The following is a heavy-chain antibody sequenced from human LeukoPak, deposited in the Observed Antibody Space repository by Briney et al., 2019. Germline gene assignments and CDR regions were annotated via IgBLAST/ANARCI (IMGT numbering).Heavy chain of an antibody. CDR1: GFTFSSYA. CDR3: AKDTYYDILTGYSTTHGMDV. J-gene: IGHJ6*02. Sequence: GGSLRLSCAASGFTFSSYAMHWVRQAPGKGLEWVAVISYDGSNKYYADSVKGRFTISRDNAKNSLYLQMNSLRAEDTALYYCAKDTYYDILTGYSTTHGMDVWGQGTTVTVSS. V-gene: IGHV3-30-3*01. D-gene: IGHD3-9*01. CDR2: ISYDGSNK.